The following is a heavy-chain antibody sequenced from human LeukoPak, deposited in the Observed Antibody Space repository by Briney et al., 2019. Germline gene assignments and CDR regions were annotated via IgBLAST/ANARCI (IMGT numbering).Heavy chain of an antibody. CDR1: GYTFTSYD. J-gene: IGHJ6*02. CDR2: MNPNSGNT. Sequence: ASVKVSCKASGYTFTSYDINWVRQATGQGLEWMGWMNPNSGNTGYAQKFQGRVTMTRNTSISTAYMELSGLRSEDTAVYYCARAGYYDSSGYYFPVLHYYYGMDVWGQGTTVTVSS. D-gene: IGHD3-22*01. V-gene: IGHV1-8*01. CDR3: ARAGYYDSSGYYFPVLHYYYGMDV.